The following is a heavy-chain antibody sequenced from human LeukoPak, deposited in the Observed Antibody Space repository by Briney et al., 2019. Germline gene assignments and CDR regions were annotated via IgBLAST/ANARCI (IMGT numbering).Heavy chain of an antibody. V-gene: IGHV3-53*04. Sequence: GGSLRLSCAASGFTVSSNYMSWVRQAPGKGLEWVSVICSGGSTYYADSVKGRFTISRHNSKNTLYLQMNSLRAEDTAVYYCARDLFYISDFGVVHYGMDVWGQGTTVTVSS. CDR1: GFTVSSNY. CDR2: ICSGGST. CDR3: ARDLFYISDFGVVHYGMDV. D-gene: IGHD3-3*01. J-gene: IGHJ6*02.